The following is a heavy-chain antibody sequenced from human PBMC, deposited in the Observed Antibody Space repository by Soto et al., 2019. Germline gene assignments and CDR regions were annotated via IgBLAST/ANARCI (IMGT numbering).Heavy chain of an antibody. CDR3: AREYKGNWNYNWFDP. D-gene: IGHD1-7*01. V-gene: IGHV4-31*03. J-gene: IGHJ5*02. CDR2: IYYSGNT. CDR1: GGPISSGGYY. Sequence: QVQLQESGPGLVKASQTLSLTCTVSGGPISSGGYYWSWIRQHPGKGLEWIGYIYYSGNTYYNPSLKRRVTISADTSKNEFSLKLSSVTAADTAVYYCAREYKGNWNYNWFDPWGQGTLVTVSS.